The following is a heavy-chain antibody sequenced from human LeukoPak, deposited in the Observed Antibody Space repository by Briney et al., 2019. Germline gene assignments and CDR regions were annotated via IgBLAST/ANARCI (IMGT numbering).Heavy chain of an antibody. CDR2: ISAYNGNT. V-gene: IGHV1-18*04. Sequence: ASVEVSCKASGYSFTSHYMHWVRQAPGQGLEWMGWISAYNGNTNYAQKLQGGVTMTTDTSTSTAYMELRSLRSDDTAVYYCARDAECSSTSCYGYYYYYMDVWGKGTTVTVSS. J-gene: IGHJ6*03. CDR1: GYSFTSHY. CDR3: ARDAECSSTSCYGYYYYYMDV. D-gene: IGHD2-2*01.